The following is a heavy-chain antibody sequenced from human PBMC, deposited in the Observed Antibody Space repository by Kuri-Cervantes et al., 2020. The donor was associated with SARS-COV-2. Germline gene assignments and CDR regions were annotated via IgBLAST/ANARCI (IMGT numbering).Heavy chain of an antibody. CDR1: GFTFSSYW. V-gene: IGHV3-21*01. CDR2: ISSSSSYI. J-gene: IGHJ4*02. D-gene: IGHD5-24*01. CDR3: ARAGRWLQSTPFDY. Sequence: ETLSLTFAASGFTFSSYWMHWVRQAPGKGLEWVSSISSSSSYIYYADSVKGRFTISRDNAKNSLYLQMKSLRAEDTALYYCARAGRWLQSTPFDYWGQGTLVTVSS.